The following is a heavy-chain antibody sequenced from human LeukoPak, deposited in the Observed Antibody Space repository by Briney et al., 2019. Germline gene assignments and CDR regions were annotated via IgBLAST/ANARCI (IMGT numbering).Heavy chain of an antibody. D-gene: IGHD2-2*02. CDR1: GYTFTGYY. CDR3: ARDGDIVVVPAAIWANWFDP. CDR2: INPNSGGT. V-gene: IGHV1-2*02. J-gene: IGHJ5*02. Sequence: ASVKVSCKASGYTFTGYYMHWVRQAPGQGLEWMGWINPNSGGTNYAQKFQGRVTMTRDTSISTAYMELSRLRSDDTAVYYCARDGDIVVVPAAIWANWFDPWGQGTLVTVSS.